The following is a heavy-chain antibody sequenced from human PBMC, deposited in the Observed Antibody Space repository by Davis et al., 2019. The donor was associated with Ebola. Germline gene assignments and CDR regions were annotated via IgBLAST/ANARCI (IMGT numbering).Heavy chain of an antibody. CDR1: GFTFSSYW. CDR2: IKQDGSEK. Sequence: GESLKISCAASGFTFSSYWMSWVRQAPGKGLEWVANIKQDGSEKYYVDSVKGRFTISRDNAKNSLYLQMNSLRAEDTAVYYCARASGYSSGWYLTWGQGTLVTVSS. J-gene: IGHJ5*02. CDR3: ARASGYSSGWYLT. V-gene: IGHV3-7*01. D-gene: IGHD6-19*01.